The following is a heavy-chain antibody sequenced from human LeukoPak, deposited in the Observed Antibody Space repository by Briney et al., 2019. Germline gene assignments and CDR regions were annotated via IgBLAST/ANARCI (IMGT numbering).Heavy chain of an antibody. J-gene: IGHJ4*02. CDR3: ARRGNYNPGYFDY. CDR2: IYYSGST. D-gene: IGHD1-14*01. V-gene: IGHV4-39*01. Sequence: SETLSLTCTVSGGSISTSSYYWGWIRQPPGKGLEWIGSIYYSGSTYYNPSLKSRVTISVDTSKDQFSLKLSSVTAADTAIYYCARRGNYNPGYFDYWGQGTLVTVSS. CDR1: GGSISTSSYY.